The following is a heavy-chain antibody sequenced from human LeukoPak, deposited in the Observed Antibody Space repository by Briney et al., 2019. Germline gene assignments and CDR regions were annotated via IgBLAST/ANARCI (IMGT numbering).Heavy chain of an antibody. J-gene: IGHJ6*04. CDR3: ARGLAGNVDV. CDR2: THYRSKWHN. V-gene: IGHV6-1*01. D-gene: IGHD4-23*01. Sequence: SQTLSLTCAISGDSVSSNSATWNWIRQSPSRGLEWLGRTHYRSKWHNEYAVSVRSRITINADTSKNQFSLQLNSVTPEDTAVYFCARGLAGNVDVWGKGTTVTVSS. CDR1: GDSVSSNSAT.